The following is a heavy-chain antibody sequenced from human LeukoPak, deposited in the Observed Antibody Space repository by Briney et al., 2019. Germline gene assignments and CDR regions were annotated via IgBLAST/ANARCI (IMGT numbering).Heavy chain of an antibody. CDR1: GFTFSSYA. J-gene: IGHJ3*02. Sequence: GGSLRLSCAASGFTFSSYAMSWVRQAPGKGLEWVSFIYSGDGTFYADSVKDRFIISRESSKNTLYLQMNSLRAEDTAVYYCARGSHWNYVDAFDIWGQGTMVTVSS. V-gene: IGHV3-66*01. CDR2: IYSGDGT. CDR3: ARGSHWNYVDAFDI. D-gene: IGHD1-7*01.